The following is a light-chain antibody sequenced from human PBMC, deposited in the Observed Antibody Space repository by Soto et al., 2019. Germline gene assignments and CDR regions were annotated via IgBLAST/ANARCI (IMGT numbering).Light chain of an antibody. J-gene: IGLJ3*02. Sequence: QSVLTQPPSASGSPGQSVTISCTGTSSDVGAYSYVSWYQQHPGKAPKLIISDVSQRPSGVPDRFSGSKSGNTASLTVSGLQTEDEADYYCSSFAGSNILVFGGGTKLTVL. CDR2: DVS. CDR3: SSFAGSNILV. V-gene: IGLV2-8*01. CDR1: SSDVGAYSY.